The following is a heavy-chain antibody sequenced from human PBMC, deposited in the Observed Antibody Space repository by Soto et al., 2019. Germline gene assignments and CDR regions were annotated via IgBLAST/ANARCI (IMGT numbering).Heavy chain of an antibody. D-gene: IGHD1-1*01. J-gene: IGHJ6*02. CDR1: GGSFSGYY. CDR2: INHSGST. CDR3: ARFSPTRRYYYGMDV. Sequence: TSETLSLTCAVYGGSFSGYYWSWIRQPPGKGLEWIGEINHSGSTNYNPSLKSRVTISVDTSKNQFSLKLSSVTAADTAVYYCARFSPTRRYYYGMDVWGQGTTVTVSS. V-gene: IGHV4-34*01.